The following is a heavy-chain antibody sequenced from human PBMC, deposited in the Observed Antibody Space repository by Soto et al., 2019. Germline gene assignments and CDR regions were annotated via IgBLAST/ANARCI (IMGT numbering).Heavy chain of an antibody. D-gene: IGHD5-12*01. J-gene: IGHJ6*03. V-gene: IGHV4-59*08. Sequence: PSETLSLTCTVSGGSISSYYWSWIRQPPGKGLEWIGYIYYSGSTNYNPSLKSRVTISVDTSTNQFSLKLSSGTAADTAVYYCARHVSRRGGYSGYDPIKGDYYYYMDVWGKGTTVTVSS. CDR3: ARHVSRRGGYSGYDPIKGDYYYYMDV. CDR2: IYYSGST. CDR1: GGSISSYY.